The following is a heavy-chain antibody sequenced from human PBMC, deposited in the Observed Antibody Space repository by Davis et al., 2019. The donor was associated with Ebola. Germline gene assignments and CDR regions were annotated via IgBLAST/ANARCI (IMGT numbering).Heavy chain of an antibody. CDR3: ARVLVVVVAKNYYYGMDV. J-gene: IGHJ6*02. Sequence: SVKVSCKASGGTFSSYAISWVRQAPGQGLEWMGGIIPIFGTANYAQKFQGRVTITADKSTSTAYMELSSLRSEDTAVYYCARVLVVVVAKNYYYGMDVWGQGTTVTVSS. CDR1: GGTFSSYA. V-gene: IGHV1-69*06. D-gene: IGHD2-15*01. CDR2: IIPIFGTA.